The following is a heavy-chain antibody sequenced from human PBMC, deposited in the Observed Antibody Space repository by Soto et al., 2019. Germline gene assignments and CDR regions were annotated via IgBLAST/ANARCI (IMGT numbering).Heavy chain of an antibody. CDR2: INPNSGGT. D-gene: IGHD2-8*01. CDR1: GYTFTGYY. J-gene: IGHJ4*02. V-gene: IGHV1-2*04. Sequence: GASVKVSCKASGYTFTGYYMHWVRQAPGQGLEWMGWINPNSGGTNYAQKFQGWVTMTRDTSISTAYMELSRLRSDDTAVYYCAREEILYANLRGGAGLGYWGQGTLVTVSS. CDR3: AREEILYANLRGGAGLGY.